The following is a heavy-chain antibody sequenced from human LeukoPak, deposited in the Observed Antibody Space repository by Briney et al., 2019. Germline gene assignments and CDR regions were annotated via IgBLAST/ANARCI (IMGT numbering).Heavy chain of an antibody. CDR1: GFTFSDYY. Sequence: GGSLRLSCAASGFTFSDYYMNWIRQAPGKGLEWVSYISSSGSTIYYADSVKGRFTISGDNAKNSLYLQMNSLRAEDTAVYFCARDDPSAATTLDSRGQGTMVTDSS. J-gene: IGHJ3*02. CDR2: ISSSGSTI. V-gene: IGHV3-11*04. D-gene: IGHD2-15*01. CDR3: ARDDPSAATTLDS.